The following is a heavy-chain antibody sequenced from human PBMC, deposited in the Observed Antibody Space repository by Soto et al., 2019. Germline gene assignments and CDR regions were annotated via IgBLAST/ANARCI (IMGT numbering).Heavy chain of an antibody. Sequence: PGGSLRLSCAASGFTFDDYAMHWVRQAPGKGLEWVSGISWNSGSIGYADSVKGRFTISRDNAKNSLYLQMNSLRAEDTALYYCAKALKDFWSGYSHYYYYGMDVWGQGTTVTVSS. CDR3: AKALKDFWSGYSHYYYYGMDV. V-gene: IGHV3-9*01. CDR2: ISWNSGSI. CDR1: GFTFDDYA. J-gene: IGHJ6*02. D-gene: IGHD3-3*01.